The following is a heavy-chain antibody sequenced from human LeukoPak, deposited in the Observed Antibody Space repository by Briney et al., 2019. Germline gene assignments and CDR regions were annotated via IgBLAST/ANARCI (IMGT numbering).Heavy chain of an antibody. CDR3: ARDRGDYGDLGIYFDY. CDR1: GFTVSNYY. Sequence: GGSLRLSCAASGFTVSNYYMSWVRQAPGKGLEWVSVIYSGGSTYYSDSVKGRFTISRDNSTNTLYLQMNSLRAEDTAVYYCARDRGDYGDLGIYFDYWGQGTLVTVSS. V-gene: IGHV3-53*01. D-gene: IGHD4-17*01. J-gene: IGHJ4*02. CDR2: IYSGGST.